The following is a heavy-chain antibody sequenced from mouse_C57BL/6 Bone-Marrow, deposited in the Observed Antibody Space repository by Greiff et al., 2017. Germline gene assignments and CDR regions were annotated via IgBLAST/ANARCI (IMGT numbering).Heavy chain of an antibody. V-gene: IGHV1-26*01. CDR3: ARGVRITTVVAPMDY. CDR1: GYTFTDYY. J-gene: IGHJ4*01. D-gene: IGHD1-1*01. Sequence: EVQLQQSGPELVKPGASVKISCKASGYTFTDYYMNWVKQSHGKSLEWIGDINPNNGGTSYNQKFKGKATLTVDKSSSTAYMELRSLTSEDSAVYYCARGVRITTVVAPMDYWGQGTSVTVSS. CDR2: INPNNGGT.